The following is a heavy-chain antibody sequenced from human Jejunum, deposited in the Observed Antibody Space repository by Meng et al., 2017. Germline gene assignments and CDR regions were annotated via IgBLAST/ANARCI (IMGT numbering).Heavy chain of an antibody. CDR2: VSYSGST. J-gene: IGHJ4*02. CDR3: ARLRDNWNYPDY. CDR1: GGSISTYY. V-gene: IGHV4-59*08. Sequence: QVQLQEAGPGRVRPAETLSRTCTVSGGSISTYYWSWIRQSPGKGLEWIGYVSYSGSTNYNPSLKSRLTISRDTSKSQIALNLRSVTAADTAAYYCARLRDNWNYPDYWGQGILVTVSS. D-gene: IGHD1-20*01.